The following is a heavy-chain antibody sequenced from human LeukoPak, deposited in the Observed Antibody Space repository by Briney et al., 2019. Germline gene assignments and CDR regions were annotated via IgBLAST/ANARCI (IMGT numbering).Heavy chain of an antibody. CDR3: ARESTGYSSGWPY. CDR1: GGTFSSYA. CDR2: IIPIFGTA. Sequence: ASVKVSCKASGGTFSSYAISWVRQAPGQGLEWMGRIIPIFGTANYAQKFQGRVTITTDESTSTAYMGLSSLRSEDTAVYYCARESTGYSSGWPYWGQGTLVTVSS. J-gene: IGHJ4*02. D-gene: IGHD6-19*01. V-gene: IGHV1-69*05.